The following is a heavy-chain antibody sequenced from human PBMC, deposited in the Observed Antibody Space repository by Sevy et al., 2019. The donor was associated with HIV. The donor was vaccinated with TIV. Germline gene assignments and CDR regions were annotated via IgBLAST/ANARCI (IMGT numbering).Heavy chain of an antibody. CDR3: ARVPIGNDYMRG. V-gene: IGHV3-48*01. Sequence: GGSLRLSCAASGFAFSSYSMNWVRQAPGKGLEWVSYISSSSSTIYYADPVKGRFTISRDNAKNSLYLQMNSLGAEDTAVYYCARVPIGNDYMRGWGQRTLVTVSS. J-gene: IGHJ4*02. D-gene: IGHD4-4*01. CDR1: GFAFSSYS. CDR2: ISSSSSTI.